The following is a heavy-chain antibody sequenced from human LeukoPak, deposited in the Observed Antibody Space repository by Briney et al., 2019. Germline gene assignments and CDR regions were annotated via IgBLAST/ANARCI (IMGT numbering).Heavy chain of an antibody. CDR3: ARSDSSGYYYDY. V-gene: IGHV4-61*02. J-gene: IGHJ4*02. CDR1: GGSISSGSYY. D-gene: IGHD3-22*01. CDR2: IYTSGST. Sequence: SETLSLTCTVSGGSISSGSYYWSWIRQPAGKGLEWIGRIYTSGSTNYNPSLKSRVTISGDTSKNQFSLKLSSVTAADTAVYYCARSDSSGYYYDYWGQGTLVTVSS.